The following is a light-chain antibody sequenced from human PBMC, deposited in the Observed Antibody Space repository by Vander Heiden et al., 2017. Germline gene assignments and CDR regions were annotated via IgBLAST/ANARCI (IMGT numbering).Light chain of an antibody. CDR1: SGHSSYA. J-gene: IGLJ2*01. V-gene: IGLV4-69*01. CDR2: LNSDGSH. Sequence: QLVLTQSPSASASLGASVTPTCTLSSGHSSYAIACHPQQPEKGRRYLMKLNSDGSHSKGDGIPDRFSGSSSGAERYLTITSLQSEEEADYYCQTWGTGIHVVFGGGTKLTVL. CDR3: QTWGTGIHVV.